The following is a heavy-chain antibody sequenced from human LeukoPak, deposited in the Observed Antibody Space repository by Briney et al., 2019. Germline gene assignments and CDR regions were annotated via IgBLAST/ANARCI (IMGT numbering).Heavy chain of an antibody. CDR3: ARATTVTTWSFDP. CDR2: IYYSGST. J-gene: IGHJ5*02. V-gene: IGHV4-59*01. CDR1: GGSISSYY. D-gene: IGHD4-17*01. Sequence: SETLSLTCTVSGGSISSYYWSWIRQPPGKGLEWIGYIYYSGSTNYNPSLKSRVTISVDTSKNQFSLKLSSVTAADTAVYYCARATTVTTWSFDPWGQGTLVTASS.